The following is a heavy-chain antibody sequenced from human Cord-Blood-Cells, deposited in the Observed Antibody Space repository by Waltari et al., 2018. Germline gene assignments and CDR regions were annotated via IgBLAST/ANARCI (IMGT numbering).Heavy chain of an antibody. Sequence: QVQLQASGPGLVKPSETLSLTCTVSGGSISSYYWCWLRQPPGKGLEWIGYIYYSGSTSNNPSLKRRCSISVDTAKNLFSQKRSSVAAADTAVYYCARAGSGSYYYYYGMDVWGQGTTVTVAS. CDR2: IYYSGST. CDR1: GGSISSYY. V-gene: IGHV4-59*01. CDR3: ARAGSGSYYYYYGMDV. J-gene: IGHJ6*02. D-gene: IGHD3-10*01.